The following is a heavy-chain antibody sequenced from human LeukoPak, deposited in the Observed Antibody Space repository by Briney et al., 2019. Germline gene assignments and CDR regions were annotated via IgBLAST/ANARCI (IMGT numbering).Heavy chain of an antibody. Sequence: PGRSLRLSCAASGFNFRSYGMHWVRQAPGKGLEWVSAISGSGGSTYYADSVKGRFTISRDNSKNTLYLQMNSLRAEDTAVYYCAKRHYYDSSGYLTDFDYWGQGTLVTVSS. CDR1: GFNFRSYG. D-gene: IGHD3-22*01. V-gene: IGHV3-23*01. CDR3: AKRHYYDSSGYLTDFDY. J-gene: IGHJ4*02. CDR2: ISGSGGST.